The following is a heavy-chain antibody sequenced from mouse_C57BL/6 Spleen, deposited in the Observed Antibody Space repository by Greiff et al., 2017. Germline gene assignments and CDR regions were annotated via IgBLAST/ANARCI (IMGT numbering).Heavy chain of an antibody. CDR1: GYAFTNYL. Sequence: VQLQESGAELVRPGTSVKVSCKASGYAFTNYLIAWVKQRPGQGLEWIGVITPGRGGTNYNETFKGKATLTADKSASTAYMQLSSLRSEDSAVYFCARSTMGTRPFDYWGQGTTLTVSS. CDR3: ARSTMGTRPFDY. J-gene: IGHJ2*01. CDR2: ITPGRGGT. D-gene: IGHD2-2*01. V-gene: IGHV1-54*01.